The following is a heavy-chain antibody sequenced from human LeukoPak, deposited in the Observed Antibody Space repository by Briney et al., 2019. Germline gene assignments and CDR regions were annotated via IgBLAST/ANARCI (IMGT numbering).Heavy chain of an antibody. V-gene: IGHV3-30*03. D-gene: IGHD3-22*01. CDR2: ISYDGRNK. CDR1: AFTFSSYG. CDR3: ARIRSSSYYDSSGYYDLHFDY. J-gene: IGHJ4*02. Sequence: GGSLRLSCAASAFTFSSYGMHWVRQAPGKGLEWVAAISYDGRNKYYVDSVKGRFTISRDNSKNTLYLQMNSLRAEDTAVYYCARIRSSSYYDSSGYYDLHFDYWGQGTLVTVSS.